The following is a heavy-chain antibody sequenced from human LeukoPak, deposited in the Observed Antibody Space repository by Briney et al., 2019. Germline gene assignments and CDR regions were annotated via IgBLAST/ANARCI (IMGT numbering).Heavy chain of an antibody. CDR1: GGSFSGYY. V-gene: IGHV4-34*01. CDR3: ARGEYGSVY. D-gene: IGHD3-10*01. J-gene: IGHJ4*02. CDR2: INHSGST. Sequence: SETLSLTCAVYGGSFSGYYWSWLRQPPGKGLDWIGEINHSGSTNYNPSLKSRVTTSVDTSKNHFSLKLSSVTAADTAVYYCARGEYGSVYWGQGTLVTVSS.